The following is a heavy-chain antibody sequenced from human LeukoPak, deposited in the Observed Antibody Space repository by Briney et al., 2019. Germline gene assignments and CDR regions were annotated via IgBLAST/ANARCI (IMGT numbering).Heavy chain of an antibody. CDR2: INPNSGGT. D-gene: IGHD3-22*01. V-gene: IGHV1-2*02. J-gene: IGHJ4*02. CDR3: ARVVVTSLYFDY. CDR1: GYTFTGYY. Sequence: ASVKVSCKASGYTFTGYYMHWVRQAPGQGLEWMGWINPNSGGTNYAQKFQGRVTMTRDTSTSTAYMELSRLRSDDTAVYYCARVVVTSLYFDYWGQGTLVTVSS.